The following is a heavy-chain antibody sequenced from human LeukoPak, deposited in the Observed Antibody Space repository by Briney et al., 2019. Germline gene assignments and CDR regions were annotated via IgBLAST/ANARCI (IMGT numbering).Heavy chain of an antibody. CDR3: AVTFIAAAGDDAFDI. Sequence: SETLFLTCAVYGGSFSGYYWSWIRQPPGKGLEWIGEINHSGSTNYNPSLKSRVTISVDTSKNQFSLKLSSVTAADTAVYYCAVTFIAAAGDDAFDIWGQGTMVTVSS. V-gene: IGHV4-34*01. CDR2: INHSGST. CDR1: GGSFSGYY. J-gene: IGHJ3*02. D-gene: IGHD6-13*01.